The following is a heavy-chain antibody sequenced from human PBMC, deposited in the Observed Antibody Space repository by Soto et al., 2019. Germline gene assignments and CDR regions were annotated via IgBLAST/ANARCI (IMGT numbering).Heavy chain of an antibody. CDR1: GFTFGDYA. D-gene: IGHD3-16*01. CDR3: TRGNGGTHYRSDY. CDR2: IRRNAYGGTT. J-gene: IGHJ4*02. V-gene: IGHV3-49*04. Sequence: GGSLRLSCTTSGFTFGDYALSWVRQAPGKGLEWVGFIRRNAYGGTTDYAASVKGRFTISRDDSKSIAYLQMNSLRTEDTAVYYCTRGNGGTHYRSDYWGRGTLVTVSS.